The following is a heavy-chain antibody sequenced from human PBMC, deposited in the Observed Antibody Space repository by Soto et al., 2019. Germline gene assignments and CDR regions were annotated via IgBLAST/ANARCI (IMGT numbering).Heavy chain of an antibody. Sequence: EVQLVESGGGLVQPGGSLRLSCVDSGFTFSRYWMSWVRQAPVKGLEWVGNIKQDGSEENYVDSVKGRFTISRDNAKNSMYLQRNSLRVEDTAVYYCARIAASGRGWDVWGQGTTVVVSS. CDR1: GFTFSRYW. CDR3: ARIAASGRGWDV. V-gene: IGHV3-7*01. D-gene: IGHD6-13*01. CDR2: IKQDGSEE. J-gene: IGHJ6*02.